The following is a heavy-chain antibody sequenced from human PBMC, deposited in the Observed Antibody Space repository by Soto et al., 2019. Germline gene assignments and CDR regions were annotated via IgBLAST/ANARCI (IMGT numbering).Heavy chain of an antibody. CDR1: RVAFSKFI. Sequence: SVKVSCKASRVAFSKFIVTWVLQAPGLGLEWVGGIIPIFGTANYAQKFQGRVTITADESTSTSYMEVNNLRSEDTAVYYCAKVRYSSPMGYYYGRDVWGQGTTVTVSS. D-gene: IGHD6-19*01. J-gene: IGHJ6*02. V-gene: IGHV1-69*13. CDR3: AKVRYSSPMGYYYGRDV. CDR2: IIPIFGTA.